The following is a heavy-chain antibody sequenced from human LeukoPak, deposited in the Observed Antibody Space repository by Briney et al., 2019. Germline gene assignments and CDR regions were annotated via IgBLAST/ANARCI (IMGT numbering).Heavy chain of an antibody. Sequence: ASVKVSCKASGYTLTTFDINWVRQATGQGLEWMGWMNPYSGETGYAQSFQGRVTFSRDTSISTAYMELSSLTSEDTAVYYCASRTTKNWYFDLWGRGTLVTVSS. CDR2: MNPYSGET. V-gene: IGHV1-8*02. D-gene: IGHD1-1*01. J-gene: IGHJ2*01. CDR3: ASRTTKNWYFDL. CDR1: GYTLTTFD.